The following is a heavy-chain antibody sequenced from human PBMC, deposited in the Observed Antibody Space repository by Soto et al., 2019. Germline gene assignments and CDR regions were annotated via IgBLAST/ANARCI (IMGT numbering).Heavy chain of an antibody. CDR2: ISSSGSTI. CDR3: ARKPYSSSWSDY. CDR1: GFTFSDYY. Sequence: QVQLVESGGGLVKPGGSLRLSCAASGFTFSDYYMSWIRQAPGKGLEWVSYISSSGSTIYYADSVKGRFTISRANAKNSLYLQMNRLRAEDTAVDYCARKPYSSSWSDYWGQGTLVTVSS. J-gene: IGHJ4*02. V-gene: IGHV3-11*01. D-gene: IGHD6-13*01.